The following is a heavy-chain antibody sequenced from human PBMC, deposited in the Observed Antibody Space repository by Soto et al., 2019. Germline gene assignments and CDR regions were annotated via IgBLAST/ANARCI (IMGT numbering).Heavy chain of an antibody. D-gene: IGHD6-6*01. CDR2: IVVGSGNT. CDR1: GFTFTSSA. J-gene: IGHJ4*02. CDR3: AGSSSSVDYFDY. V-gene: IGHV1-58*01. Sequence: SVKVSCKASGFTFTSSAVQWVRQARGQRLEWIGWIVVGSGNTNYAQKFQERVTITRDMSTSTAYMELSSLRSEDTAVYYCAGSSSSVDYFDYWGQGTLVTVSS.